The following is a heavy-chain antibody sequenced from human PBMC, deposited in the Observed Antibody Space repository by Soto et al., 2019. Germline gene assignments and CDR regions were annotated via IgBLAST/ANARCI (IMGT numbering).Heavy chain of an antibody. D-gene: IGHD3-9*01. V-gene: IGHV4-31*03. CDR2: IYYSGST. Sequence: QVQLQESGPGLVKPSQTLSLTCTVSGGSISSGGYYWSWIRQHPGKGLEWIGYIYYSGSTYYNPSIKSGVTLSADRSKNQCSLKLSSVTAADTAVYHSARDRDYDISTGLLSYWGQGTLVTVSS. CDR1: GGSISSGGYY. CDR3: ARDRDYDISTGLLSY. J-gene: IGHJ4*02.